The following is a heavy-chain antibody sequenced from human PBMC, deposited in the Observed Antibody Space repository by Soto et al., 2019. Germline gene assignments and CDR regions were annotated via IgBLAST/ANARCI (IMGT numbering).Heavy chain of an antibody. Sequence: SETLSLTCAVYGGSFSGYYWSWIRQPPGKGLEWIGEINHSGSTNYNPSLKSRVTISVDTSKNQFSLKLSSVTAADTAVYYCARDVIIAARRYYYYGMDVWGQGTTVTVSS. V-gene: IGHV4-34*01. D-gene: IGHD6-6*01. CDR1: GGSFSGYY. CDR3: ARDVIIAARRYYYYGMDV. J-gene: IGHJ6*02. CDR2: INHSGST.